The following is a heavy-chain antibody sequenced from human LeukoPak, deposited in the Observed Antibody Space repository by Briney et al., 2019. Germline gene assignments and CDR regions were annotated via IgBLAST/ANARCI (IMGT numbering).Heavy chain of an antibody. V-gene: IGHV3-21*01. D-gene: IGHD3-22*01. J-gene: IGHJ4*02. CDR2: ISSSSSYI. CDR1: GFTFSSYS. CDR3: ARENNMRYYDSSGYSSDY. Sequence: GGSLRPSCAASGFTFSSYSMNWVRQAPGKGLEWVSSISSSSSYIYYADSVKGRFTISRDNAKNLLYLQMNSLRAEDTAIYYCARENNMRYYDSSGYSSDYWGQGTLVTVS.